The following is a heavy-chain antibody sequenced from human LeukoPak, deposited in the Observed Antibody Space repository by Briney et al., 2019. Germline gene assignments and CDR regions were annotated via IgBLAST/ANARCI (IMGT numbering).Heavy chain of an antibody. J-gene: IGHJ4*02. Sequence: PSETLSLTCTVSGGSISSSSYYWGWIRQPPGKGLEWIGSIYYSGSTYYNPSLKSRVTTSVDTSKNQFSLKLSSVTAADTAVYYCATFKKESGHYDYWGQGTLVTVSS. CDR3: ATFKKESGHYDY. CDR2: IYYSGST. D-gene: IGHD3-16*01. CDR1: GGSISSSSYY. V-gene: IGHV4-39*07.